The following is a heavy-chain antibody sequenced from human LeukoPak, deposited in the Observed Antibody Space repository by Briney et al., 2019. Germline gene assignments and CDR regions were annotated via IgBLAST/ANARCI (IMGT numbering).Heavy chain of an antibody. CDR2: INPNSGGT. V-gene: IGHV1-2*02. CDR3: ARFDIVLISHRDSGYDQAYFGY. CDR1: GYTFTVYY. D-gene: IGHD2-8*01. J-gene: IGHJ4*02. Sequence: ASLTVSFTASGYTFTVYYMHWVRQAPGQRPEWMGWINPNSGGTNYAQKFQGRVTITRDTSISTAYMELSRLRSDDTAVYYCARFDIVLISHRDSGYDQAYFGYWGQGTLVTVAS.